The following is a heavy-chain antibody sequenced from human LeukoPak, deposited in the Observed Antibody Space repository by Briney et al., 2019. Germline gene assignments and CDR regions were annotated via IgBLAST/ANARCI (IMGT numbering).Heavy chain of an antibody. V-gene: IGHV4-59*11. CDR2: AYYSGST. J-gene: IGHJ4*02. CDR3: AREKYGGSNDY. CDR1: GGSISYHY. D-gene: IGHD1-26*01. Sequence: SETLSLTCAVSGGSISYHYWSWIRQPLGQGLEWIGHAYYSGSTKYNPSLKSRVTISVDTSKNELSLRLSSVTAADTAMYYCAREKYGGSNDYWGQGILVTVSS.